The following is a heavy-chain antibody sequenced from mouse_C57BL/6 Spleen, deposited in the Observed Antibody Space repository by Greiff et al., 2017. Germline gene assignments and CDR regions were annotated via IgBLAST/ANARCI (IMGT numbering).Heavy chain of an antibody. J-gene: IGHJ3*01. CDR1: GYTFTSYW. CDR2: IYPGNSDT. D-gene: IGHD2-4*01. CDR3: TRDDYDGAWFAY. Sequence: EVQLQQSGTVLARPGASVKMSCKTSGYTFTSYWMHWVKQRPGQGLEWIGAIYPGNSDTSYNQKFKGKAKLTAVTSASTAYMELSSLTNEDSAFYYCTRDDYDGAWFAYWGQGTLVTVSA. V-gene: IGHV1-5*01.